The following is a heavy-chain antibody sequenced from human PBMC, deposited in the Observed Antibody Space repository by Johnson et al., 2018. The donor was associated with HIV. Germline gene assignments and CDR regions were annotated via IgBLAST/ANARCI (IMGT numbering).Heavy chain of an antibody. Sequence: VQLVESGGGVVQPGRSLRLSCAASGFTFSSYAMHWVRQAPGKGLEWVANIKQDGSEKYSVDSVKGRFTISRDNAKNSLYLQMNSLRAEDTAVYYCARQTLRAFDIWGQGTMVTVSS. CDR1: GFTFSSYA. J-gene: IGHJ3*02. CDR3: ARQTLRAFDI. V-gene: IGHV3-7*01. CDR2: IKQDGSEK.